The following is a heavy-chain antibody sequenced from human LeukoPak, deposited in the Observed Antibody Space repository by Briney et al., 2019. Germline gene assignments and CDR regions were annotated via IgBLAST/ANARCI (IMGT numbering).Heavy chain of an antibody. Sequence: PGGSLRLSCAASGFSFSSYSIHWVRQAPGKGLEWVSAISGSGGSTYYADSVKGRFTISRDNSKNTLYLQMNSLRAEDTAVYYCAKDLNYYYYYMDVWGKGTTVTVSS. CDR1: GFSFSSYS. CDR2: ISGSGGST. CDR3: AKDLNYYYYYMDV. V-gene: IGHV3-23*01. J-gene: IGHJ6*03.